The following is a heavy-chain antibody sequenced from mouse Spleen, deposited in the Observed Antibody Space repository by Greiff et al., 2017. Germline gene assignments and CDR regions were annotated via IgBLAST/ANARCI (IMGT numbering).Heavy chain of an antibody. V-gene: IGHV2-2*01. Sequence: QVQLQQSGPGLVQPSQSLSITCTVSGFSLTSYGVHWVRQSPGKGLEWLGVIWSGGSTDYNAAFISRLSISKDNSKSQVFFKMNSLQADDTAIYYCARRADYYGNYVGYFDVWGAGTTVTVSS. CDR2: IWSGGST. CDR3: ARRADYYGNYVGYFDV. D-gene: IGHD2-1*01. CDR1: GFSLTSYG. J-gene: IGHJ1*01.